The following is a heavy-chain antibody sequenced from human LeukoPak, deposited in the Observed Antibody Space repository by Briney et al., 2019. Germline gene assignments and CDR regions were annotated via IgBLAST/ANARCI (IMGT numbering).Heavy chain of an antibody. V-gene: IGHV3-7*01. CDR3: ASLQWYSSTWNWYFDL. CDR2: IKQDVSEK. Sequence: PGGSLRLSCAASGFTFSSYWMSWVRQAPGKGLEWVANIKQDVSEKYYVDSVKGRFTISRDNAENSLYLQMNSLRAEDTAVHYCASLQWYSSTWNWYFDLWGRGTLVTVSS. D-gene: IGHD6-13*01. CDR1: GFTFSSYW. J-gene: IGHJ2*01.